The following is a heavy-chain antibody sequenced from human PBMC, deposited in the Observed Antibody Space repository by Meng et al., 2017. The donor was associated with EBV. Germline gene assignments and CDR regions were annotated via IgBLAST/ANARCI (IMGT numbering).Heavy chain of an antibody. V-gene: IGHV1-69*06. CDR3: ARAEIAAAGRLDY. Sequence: QGELGQTGAEVKKPGSSVKVSCKASGGTFSSYAISWVRQAPGQGLEWMGGIIPIFGTANYAQKFQGRVTITADKSTSTAYMELSSLRSEDTAVYYCARAEIAAAGRLDYWGQGTLVTVSS. D-gene: IGHD6-13*01. CDR1: GGTFSSYA. CDR2: IIPIFGTA. J-gene: IGHJ4*02.